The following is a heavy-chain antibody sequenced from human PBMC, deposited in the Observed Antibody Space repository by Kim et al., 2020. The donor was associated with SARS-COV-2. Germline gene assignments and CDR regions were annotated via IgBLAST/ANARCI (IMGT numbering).Heavy chain of an antibody. V-gene: IGHV4-31*03. Sequence: SETLSLTCTVSGGSISSGGYYWSWIRQHPGKGLEWIGYIYYSGSTYYNPSLKSRVTISVDTSKNQFSLKLSSVTAADTAVYYCARGAGFPAAYWFDPWGQGTLVTVSS. D-gene: IGHD2-2*01. CDR2: IYYSGST. J-gene: IGHJ5*02. CDR1: GGSISSGGYY. CDR3: ARGAGFPAAYWFDP.